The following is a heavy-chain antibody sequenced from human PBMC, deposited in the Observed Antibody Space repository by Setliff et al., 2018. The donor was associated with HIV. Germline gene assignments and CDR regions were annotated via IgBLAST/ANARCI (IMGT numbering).Heavy chain of an antibody. CDR3: TRVAPSGYNNGWYVGFLDS. D-gene: IGHD6-19*01. Sequence: SETLSLTCSVSGDSISSGAYYWSWIRQHPVKGLEWMGYIFSSGITYYSPSLHSRVTISLDTSKNQFSLNLTSITAADTAVYYCTRVAPSGYNNGWYVGFLDSWGQGTLVTVSS. CDR2: IFSSGIT. CDR1: GDSISSGAYY. J-gene: IGHJ4*02. V-gene: IGHV4-31*03.